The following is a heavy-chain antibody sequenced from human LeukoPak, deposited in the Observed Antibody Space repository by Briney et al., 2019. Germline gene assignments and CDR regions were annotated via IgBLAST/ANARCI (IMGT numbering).Heavy chain of an antibody. Sequence: GWSLRLSCAASGFTFSNYAMSWVRQAPGTGLEEVSGMSGSGGTTNYADAVKGRFTISRDNSKNTLYLHMDSLRVEDTALYYCAKDRRDFWSGYYGYFDYWGQGTLVTVSS. CDR2: MSGSGGTT. J-gene: IGHJ4*02. CDR1: GFTFSNYA. D-gene: IGHD3-3*01. CDR3: AKDRRDFWSGYYGYFDY. V-gene: IGHV3-23*01.